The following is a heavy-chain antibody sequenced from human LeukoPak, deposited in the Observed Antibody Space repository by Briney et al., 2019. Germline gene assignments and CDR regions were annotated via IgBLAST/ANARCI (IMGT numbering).Heavy chain of an antibody. CDR1: GFTFSGSA. Sequence: AGGSLRLSCEASGFTFSGSAIHWVRQASGKGLEWVGRIRGKVNSYATKYAASVKGRFTISRDDSRNTAYLQMNSLKTEDTAVYYCSGLGIAAAGTDYWGQGTLVTVSS. CDR2: IRGKVNSYAT. D-gene: IGHD6-13*01. J-gene: IGHJ4*02. V-gene: IGHV3-73*01. CDR3: SGLGIAAAGTDY.